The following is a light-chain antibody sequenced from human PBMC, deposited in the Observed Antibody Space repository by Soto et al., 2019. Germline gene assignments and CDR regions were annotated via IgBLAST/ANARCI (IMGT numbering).Light chain of an antibody. J-gene: IGKJ3*01. CDR2: GAS. V-gene: IGKV1-6*01. CDR1: QGIKND. Sequence: AIQMTQSPSSLSASVGDRVTMTCRASQGIKNDLGWYQQRPGKAPQLLIYGASTLQSGVPSRFSATGSGIDFTLTINSLQPEDFATYYCLQEFTYPRTFGPGTRVHL. CDR3: LQEFTYPRT.